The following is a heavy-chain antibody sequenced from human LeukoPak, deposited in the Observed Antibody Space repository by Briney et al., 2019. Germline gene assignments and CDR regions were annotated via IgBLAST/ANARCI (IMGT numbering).Heavy chain of an antibody. D-gene: IGHD3-22*01. CDR3: ARDRGTYYYDSSGPWEDY. CDR2: INPNSGGT. V-gene: IGHV1-2*02. Sequence: ASVKVSCKASGYTFTGYYMHWVRQAPGQGLEWMGWINPNSGGTNYAQKFQGRVTMTRDTSISTAYMELSRLRSDDTAVYYCARDRGTYYYDSSGPWEDYWGRGTLVTVSS. CDR1: GYTFTGYY. J-gene: IGHJ4*02.